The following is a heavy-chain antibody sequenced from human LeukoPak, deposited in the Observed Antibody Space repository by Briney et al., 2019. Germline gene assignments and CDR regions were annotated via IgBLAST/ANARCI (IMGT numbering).Heavy chain of an antibody. Sequence: ASVKVSCKVSGYTLTELSMHWVRQAPGKGLEWMGGFDPEDGETIYAQKFQGRVTMTEDTSTDTAYMELSSLRSEDTVVYYCARRLVADNYYYYGMDVWGQGTTVTVSS. CDR1: GYTLTELS. D-gene: IGHD5-12*01. V-gene: IGHV1-24*01. CDR2: FDPEDGET. CDR3: ARRLVADNYYYYGMDV. J-gene: IGHJ6*02.